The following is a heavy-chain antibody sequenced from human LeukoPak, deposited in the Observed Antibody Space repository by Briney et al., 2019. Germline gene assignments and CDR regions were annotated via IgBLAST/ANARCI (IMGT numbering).Heavy chain of an antibody. CDR3: ARASYDYGEHFDY. V-gene: IGHV3-48*01. J-gene: IGHJ4*02. D-gene: IGHD4-17*01. CDR1: GFTFSSYS. Sequence: GGSLRLSCAASGFTFSSYSMNWVRQAPGKGLEWVSSISSSSSTIYYADSVKGRFTISRDNAKNTLYLQMNSLRAEDTAVYYCARASYDYGEHFDYWGQGTLVAVSS. CDR2: ISSSSSTI.